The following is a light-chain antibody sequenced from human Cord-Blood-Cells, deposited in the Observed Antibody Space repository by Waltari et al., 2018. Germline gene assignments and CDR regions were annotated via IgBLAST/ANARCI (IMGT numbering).Light chain of an antibody. CDR2: SNK. CDR1: SSNIGSNT. CDR3: AAWDDSLNGPV. Sequence: QSVQTQPPSASGTPGQRVTISCSGSSSNIGSNTVNWYQQLPGPAPKLLIYSNKQRPAGVPGRFAGSKSGTSASLAISGLQSEDEADEYCAAWDDSLNGPVFGGGTKLTVL. J-gene: IGLJ2*01. V-gene: IGLV1-44*01.